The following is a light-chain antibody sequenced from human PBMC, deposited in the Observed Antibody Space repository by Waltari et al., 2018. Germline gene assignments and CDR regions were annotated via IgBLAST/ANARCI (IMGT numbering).Light chain of an antibody. V-gene: IGLV2-23*01. Sequence: QSALTQPASVSGSPGQSATLSCTATSNAVGCSHFFSGYQQPPGKAPKLIIHDDTERPSGVSDRFSGSKSANGASLTISGLQAEDEAHYYCCAYAGKVFGGGTRLTVL. CDR3: CAYAGKV. CDR2: DDT. CDR1: SNAVGCSHF. J-gene: IGLJ3*02.